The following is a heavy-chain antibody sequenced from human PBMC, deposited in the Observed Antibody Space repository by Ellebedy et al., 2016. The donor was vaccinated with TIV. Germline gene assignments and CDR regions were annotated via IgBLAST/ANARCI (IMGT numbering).Heavy chain of an antibody. J-gene: IGHJ6*02. CDR2: ISYDGSNK. CDR3: ARGGDDYYYYGMDV. CDR1: GFTFRSYA. D-gene: IGHD7-27*01. V-gene: IGHV3-30-3*01. Sequence: GGSMRLSXAASGFTFRSYAMHWVRQAPGKGLEWVAVISYDGSNKYQADSVKGRFTVSRDNSKNTLYLQMNSLRAEDTAVYYCARGGDDYYYYGMDVWGQGTTVTVSS.